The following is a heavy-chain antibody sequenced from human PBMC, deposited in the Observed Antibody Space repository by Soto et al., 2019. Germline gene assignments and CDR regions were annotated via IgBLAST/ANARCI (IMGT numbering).Heavy chain of an antibody. J-gene: IGHJ2*01. CDR3: ARVYGDYTSLYWYCDL. V-gene: IGHV1-69*01. CDR1: GGTFSSYA. Sequence: QVQLVQSGAEVKKPGSSVKVSCKASGGTFSSYAISWVRQAPGQGLEWMGGIIPIFGTANYAQKFQGRVTITADESTITAYMELSSLRSEDTAVYYCARVYGDYTSLYWYCDLWGRGTLVTVSS. D-gene: IGHD4-17*01. CDR2: IIPIFGTA.